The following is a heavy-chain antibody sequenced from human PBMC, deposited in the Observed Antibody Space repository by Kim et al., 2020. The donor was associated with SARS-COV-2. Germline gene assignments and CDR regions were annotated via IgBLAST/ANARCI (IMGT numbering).Heavy chain of an antibody. D-gene: IGHD3-10*01. CDR3: ARGSGDRTTCPDH. Sequence: GGSLRLSCVGSGFTFYNYGMHWVRQAPGKGLEWVAFIWYDGSNTYYGDAVKGRFTISRDNSKNTLYLQMNSLRADDTAVYYCARGSGDRTTCPDHWGQGTLVTVSS. J-gene: IGHJ5*02. CDR1: GFTFYNYG. CDR2: IWYDGSNT. V-gene: IGHV3-33*01.